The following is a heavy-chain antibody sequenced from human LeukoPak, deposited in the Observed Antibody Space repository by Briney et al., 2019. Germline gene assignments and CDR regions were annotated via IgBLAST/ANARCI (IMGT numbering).Heavy chain of an antibody. D-gene: IGHD3-22*01. J-gene: IGHJ4*02. CDR2: ISNSGGTI. V-gene: IGHV3-11*04. CDR3: ARDDYYDSSGYVDY. CDR1: GFTFSDYY. Sequence: GGSLRLSCAASGFTFSDYYMSWLRQAPGKGLEWVSYISNSGGTIYYSDSVKGRIIISRDNAKNSLYLQMNSLRAEDTAVYYCARDDYYDSSGYVDYWGQGTLVTVSS.